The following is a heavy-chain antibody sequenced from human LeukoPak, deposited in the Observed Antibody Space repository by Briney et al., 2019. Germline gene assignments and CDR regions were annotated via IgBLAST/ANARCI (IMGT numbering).Heavy chain of an antibody. J-gene: IGHJ3*02. D-gene: IGHD5-18*01. CDR3: AREKRIQLWLSTDAFDI. Sequence: GGALRLSCAASGFTFSSHGMNWVRQAPGKGLEWVSGISPSGGITYYTDSVRGRFTISRDNSKNTVSLQMNSLRAEDTAVYYCAREKRIQLWLSTDAFDIWGQGTMVTVSS. CDR2: ISPSGGIT. CDR1: GFTFSSHG. V-gene: IGHV3-23*01.